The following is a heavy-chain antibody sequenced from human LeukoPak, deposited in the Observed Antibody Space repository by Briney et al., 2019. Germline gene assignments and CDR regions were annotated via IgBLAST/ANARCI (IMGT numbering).Heavy chain of an antibody. J-gene: IGHJ5*02. CDR1: GGSISSYY. V-gene: IGHV4-59*01. D-gene: IGHD3-10*01. Sequence: SSETLSLTCTVSGGSISSYYWSWIRQPPGKGLEWIGYIYYSGSTNYSPSLKSRVTISVDTSKNQFSLKLSSVTAADTAVYYCARVEYYYGSGSYYNYWFDPWGQGTLVTVSS. CDR2: IYYSGST. CDR3: ARVEYYYGSGSYYNYWFDP.